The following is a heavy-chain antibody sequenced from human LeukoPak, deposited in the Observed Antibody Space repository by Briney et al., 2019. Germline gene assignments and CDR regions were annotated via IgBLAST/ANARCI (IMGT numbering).Heavy chain of an antibody. D-gene: IGHD1-7*01. Sequence: SETLSLTCAVYGGSFSGYYWSWIRQPPGKGLEWIGEINHSGSTNYNPSLKSRVTMSVDTSKNQFSLKLSSVTAADTAVYYCARGGTYNWNYEYYFDYWGQGTLVTVSS. J-gene: IGHJ4*02. V-gene: IGHV4-34*01. CDR2: INHSGST. CDR1: GGSFSGYY. CDR3: ARGGTYNWNYEYYFDY.